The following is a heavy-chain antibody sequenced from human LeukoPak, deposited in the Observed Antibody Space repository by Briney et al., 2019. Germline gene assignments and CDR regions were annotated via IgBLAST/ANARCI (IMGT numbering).Heavy chain of an antibody. J-gene: IGHJ6*03. CDR1: GFTFSDHW. CDR3: ATRSCSISACRASSYHCMDL. CDR2: IKQDGSEG. V-gene: IGHV3-7*01. D-gene: IGHD2-2*01. Sequence: GGSLRLSCAASGFTFSDHWMTWVRQAPGKGLEWVANIKQDGSEGYYVDSVKGRFTVSRDNAKSSLYLQLNSLRAEDTAVYYCATRSCSISACRASSYHCMDLWGKGTTVTVSS.